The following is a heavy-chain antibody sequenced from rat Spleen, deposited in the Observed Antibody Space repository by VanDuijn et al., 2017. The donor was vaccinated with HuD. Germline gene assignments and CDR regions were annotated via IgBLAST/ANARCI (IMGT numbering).Heavy chain of an antibody. CDR3: TRDRTYYGFTLDY. CDR1: EFIFNAFP. CDR2: IRPSGGIT. Sequence: EVQLVESGGGLVQPGMSLKPLCVASEFIFNAFPMAWFRQAPTKGLEWVATIRPSGGITYYRDSVKGRFTISSDSAKSTLYLQMNSLESEDTATYYCTRDRTYYGFTLDYWGQGVMVTVSS. D-gene: IGHD1-6*01. V-gene: IGHV5-46*01. J-gene: IGHJ2*01.